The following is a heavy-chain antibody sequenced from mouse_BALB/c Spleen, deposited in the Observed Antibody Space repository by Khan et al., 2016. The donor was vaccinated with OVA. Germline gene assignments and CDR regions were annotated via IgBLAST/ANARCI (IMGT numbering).Heavy chain of an antibody. CDR3: ARDGNYMDY. D-gene: IGHD2-1*01. Sequence: EVQLQESGPDLVKPSQSLSLTCTVTGYSITSGNSWHWIRQFPGNQLEWMGYIYYSGSINYNPSHKSRFSITRDTSKNQFFLQLNSVTTEDTATYYCARDGNYMDYWGQGTSVTVSS. CDR1: GYSITSGNS. V-gene: IGHV3-1*02. J-gene: IGHJ4*01. CDR2: IYYSGSI.